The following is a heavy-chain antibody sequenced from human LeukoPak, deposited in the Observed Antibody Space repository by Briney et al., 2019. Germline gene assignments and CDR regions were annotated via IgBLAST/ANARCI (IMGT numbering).Heavy chain of an antibody. J-gene: IGHJ4*02. D-gene: IGHD3-10*01. Sequence: GGSLRLSCAASGFTFSSYSMNWVRQAPGKGLEWVSSISSSSSYIYYADSVKGRFTISRDNAKNSLYLQMNSLRAEDTAVYYCARGGLPVLLWFGEPFDYWGRGTLVTVSS. V-gene: IGHV3-21*01. CDR1: GFTFSSYS. CDR2: ISSSSSYI. CDR3: ARGGLPVLLWFGEPFDY.